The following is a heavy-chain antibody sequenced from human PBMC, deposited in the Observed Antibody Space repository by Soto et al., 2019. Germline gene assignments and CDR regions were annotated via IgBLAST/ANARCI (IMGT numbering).Heavy chain of an antibody. Sequence: EVQVLESGGGLVQPGGSLRLSCEGSGFTVSSHIMTWIRQAPGKGPEWVSTITTAGGTYYADSVKGRFAMSRDTSDHTXXLQMNSLGAEDTAAYYCAPHVSCSGGSCQYDAFAIRGQGTMVTVSS. CDR1: GFTVSSHI. CDR3: APHVSCSGGSCQYDAFAI. CDR2: ITTAGGT. J-gene: IGHJ3*02. D-gene: IGHD2-15*01. V-gene: IGHV3-23*01.